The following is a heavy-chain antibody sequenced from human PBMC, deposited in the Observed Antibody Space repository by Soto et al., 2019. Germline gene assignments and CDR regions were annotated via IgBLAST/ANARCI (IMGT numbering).Heavy chain of an antibody. V-gene: IGHV1-69*13. D-gene: IGHD6-19*01. CDR3: ARENDGRRGWNRFDP. CDR1: GGTFSSYA. Sequence: AVKVSCKASGGTFSSYATSWVRQAPGQGLEWMGGIIPMSGTITYAQKFLGRVTITADESTSTAYMELNSLTSDDTAVYYCARENDGRRGWNRFDPWGQGTLVTVSS. CDR2: IIPMSGTI. J-gene: IGHJ5*02.